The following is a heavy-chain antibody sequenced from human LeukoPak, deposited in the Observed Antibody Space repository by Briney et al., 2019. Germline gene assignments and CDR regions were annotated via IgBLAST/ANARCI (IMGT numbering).Heavy chain of an antibody. V-gene: IGHV3-21*01. CDR2: ITSSSSYI. D-gene: IGHD3-22*01. CDR1: GFTFTGYT. CDR3: ARSRYDSSGYYGIIGD. J-gene: IGHJ4*02. Sequence: PGGSLRLSCVASGFTFTGYTMNWVRQAPGKGLEWVSSITSSSSYIYYADSVKGRFTISRDNAKNSLYLEMNSLRAEDTAVYYCARSRYDSSGYYGIIGDWGQGTLVTVSS.